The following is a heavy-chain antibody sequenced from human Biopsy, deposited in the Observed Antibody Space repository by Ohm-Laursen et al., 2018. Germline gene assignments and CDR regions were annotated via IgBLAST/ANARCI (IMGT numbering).Heavy chain of an antibody. CDR2: ISHTGYT. CDR1: GGSFTGHY. D-gene: IGHD4-23*01. J-gene: IGHJ1*01. CDR3: ARGSNEYGGLYFPH. Sequence: SETLSLTCTVSGGSFTGHYWTWIRQPPGKGLEWIGHISHTGYTSYKSSLKSRVTISLDTARKHFSLRLTSLAAAGTAVYYCARGSNEYGGLYFPHWGQGTLVTVS. V-gene: IGHV4-59*11.